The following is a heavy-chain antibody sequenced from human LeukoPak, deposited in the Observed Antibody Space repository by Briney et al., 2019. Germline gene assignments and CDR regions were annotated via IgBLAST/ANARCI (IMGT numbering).Heavy chain of an antibody. CDR1: GYSISSGYC. V-gene: IGHV4-38-2*02. CDR3: ARGGLTGIRVDY. J-gene: IGHJ4*02. Sequence: SETLSLTCTVSGYSISSGYCWGWIRQPPGKGLEWIGNICHSGSTYYNPSLKSRVTISVDTSKNQFSLRLSSVTAADTAVYYRARGGLTGIRVDYWGQGTLVTVSS. D-gene: IGHD4/OR15-4a*01. CDR2: ICHSGST.